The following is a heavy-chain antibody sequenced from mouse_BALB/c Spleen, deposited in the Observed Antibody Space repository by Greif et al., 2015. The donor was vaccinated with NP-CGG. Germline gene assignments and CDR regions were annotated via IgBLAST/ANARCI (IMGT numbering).Heavy chain of an antibody. CDR2: INPSNGGT. D-gene: IGHD2-10*02. J-gene: IGHJ2*01. CDR3: TRSGYGKPYFDY. Sequence: QVQLQQSGAELVKPGASVKLSCKASDYTFTSYYMYWVKQRPGQGLEWIGEINPSNGGTNFNEKFKSKATLTVDKSSSTAYMQLSSLTSEDSAVYYCTRSGYGKPYFDYWGQGTTLTVSS. V-gene: IGHV1S81*02. CDR1: DYTFTSYY.